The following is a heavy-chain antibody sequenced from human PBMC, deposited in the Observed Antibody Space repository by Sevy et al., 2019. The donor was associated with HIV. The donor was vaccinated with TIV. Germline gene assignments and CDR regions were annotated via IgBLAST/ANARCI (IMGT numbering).Heavy chain of an antibody. Sequence: SETLSLTCTVSGGSLDVFGWTWVRQPPGKGLEWIGYAYYNGGTNYNPYLKSRLTIPVGTSARQFSLHLNAVTAADTAIYYCARDNGGSIDYWGQGILVTVSS. CDR3: ARDNGGSIDY. CDR2: AYYNGGT. V-gene: IGHV4-59*01. D-gene: IGHD3-16*01. CDR1: GGSLDVFG. J-gene: IGHJ4*02.